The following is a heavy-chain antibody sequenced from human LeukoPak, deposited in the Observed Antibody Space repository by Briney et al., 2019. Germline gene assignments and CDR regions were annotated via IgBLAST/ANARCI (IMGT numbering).Heavy chain of an antibody. Sequence: GGSLRLSCAVSGFAFSNYWMGWVRQVPGKGLEWVANIKKDGSENYYVDSVKGRFTISRDNAKNSLYLQMHSLRAEDTAVYYCARVAYCGGDCSNYFDYWGQGTLVTVSS. CDR1: GFAFSNYW. J-gene: IGHJ4*02. V-gene: IGHV3-7*01. D-gene: IGHD2-21*02. CDR2: IKKDGSEN. CDR3: ARVAYCGGDCSNYFDY.